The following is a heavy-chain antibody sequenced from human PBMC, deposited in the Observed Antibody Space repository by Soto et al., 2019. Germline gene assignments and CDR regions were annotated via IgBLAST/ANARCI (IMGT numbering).Heavy chain of an antibody. CDR3: AMGYCSGGSCSGSWFDP. CDR1: GGSVSSGSYY. D-gene: IGHD2-15*01. CDR2: IYYSGST. Sequence: PSETLSLTCTVSGGSVSSGSYYWSWIRQPPGKGLEWIGYIYYSGSTNYNPSLKSRVTISVDTSKNQFSLKLSSVTAADTAVYYCAMGYCSGGSCSGSWFDPWGQGTLVTVSS. V-gene: IGHV4-61*01. J-gene: IGHJ5*02.